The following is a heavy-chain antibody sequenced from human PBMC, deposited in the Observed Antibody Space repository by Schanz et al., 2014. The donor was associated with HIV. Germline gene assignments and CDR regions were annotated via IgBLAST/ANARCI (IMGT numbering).Heavy chain of an antibody. J-gene: IGHJ2*01. Sequence: VHLLESGGDLVQPGGSLRLSCAASGFSFSRYGITWVRQAPGKGLEWVSAISGSSITYSADSVKGRFTISRDNSKNTLYLQMNSLRAEDTAVYYCALSRPSGYGGSWYFDLWGRGTLVAVSS. V-gene: IGHV3-23*01. CDR1: GFSFSRYG. CDR3: ALSRPSGYGGSWYFDL. CDR2: ISGSSIT. D-gene: IGHD2-15*01.